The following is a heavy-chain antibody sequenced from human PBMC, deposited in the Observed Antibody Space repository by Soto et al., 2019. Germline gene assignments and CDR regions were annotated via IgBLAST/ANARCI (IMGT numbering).Heavy chain of an antibody. J-gene: IGHJ6*02. V-gene: IGHV3-13*05. Sequence: EVQLVESGGGLVQPGGSLRLSCDASGFTFRNYDMHCVRQGTGKGVEGVSGISAAGDPDYADSVEGRFTIARENAQNSVFLAIDSLGGGGQAVYYWSRTARDVYGLDFWGQGTTVIVSS. CDR2: ISAAGDP. CDR1: GFTFRNYD. CDR3: SRTARDVYGLDF. D-gene: IGHD2-21*02.